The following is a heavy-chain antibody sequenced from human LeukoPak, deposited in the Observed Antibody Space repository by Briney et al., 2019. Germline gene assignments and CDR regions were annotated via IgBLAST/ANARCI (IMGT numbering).Heavy chain of an antibody. V-gene: IGHV4-59*08. Sequence: SETLSLTCTVSGGSISRYYWSWIRQPPGKGLEWIGYIYYSGSTNYNPSLKSRVTISVDTSKSQFSLKLSSVTAADKAVYYCERHAQGAKGVGIFDYWGQGTVVTVSS. J-gene: IGHJ4*02. CDR1: GGSISRYY. CDR3: ERHAQGAKGVGIFDY. CDR2: IYYSGST. D-gene: IGHD1-26*01.